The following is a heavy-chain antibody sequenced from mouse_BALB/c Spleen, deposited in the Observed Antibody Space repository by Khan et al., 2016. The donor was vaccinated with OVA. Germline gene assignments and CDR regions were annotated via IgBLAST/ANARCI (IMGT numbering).Heavy chain of an antibody. J-gene: IGHJ4*01. Sequence: QIQLVQSGPELKKPGETVNISCKASGYTFRNNGMNWVKQTPGKGLKWMGWINTYTGDPTYADDFKGRFAFSLETSADTAYLQINNLKNEDTATYFCARVGYNGTMDSWGQGTSVTVSS. V-gene: IGHV9-3-1*01. CDR1: GYTFRNNG. CDR3: ARVGYNGTMDS. D-gene: IGHD2-14*01. CDR2: INTYTGDP.